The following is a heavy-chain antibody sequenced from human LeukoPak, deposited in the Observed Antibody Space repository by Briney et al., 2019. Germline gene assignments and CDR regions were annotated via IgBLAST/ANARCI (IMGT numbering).Heavy chain of an antibody. V-gene: IGHV3-7*03. CDR2: IKEDGTLA. J-gene: IGHJ4*02. D-gene: IGHD3-22*01. CDR1: GFTFSSYA. Sequence: QAGGSLRLSCAASGFTFSSYAMNWVRQAPGKGLEWVANIKEDGTLAYYADSVTGRFSISRDNTKNSLYLQMNGLRAEDTAVYFCVRDGYNQNRFDFWGQGILVTVSS. CDR3: VRDGYNQNRFDF.